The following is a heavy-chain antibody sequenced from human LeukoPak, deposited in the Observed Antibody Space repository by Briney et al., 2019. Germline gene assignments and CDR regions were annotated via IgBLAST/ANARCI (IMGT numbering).Heavy chain of an antibody. V-gene: IGHV4-39*01. D-gene: IGHD3-3*01. CDR3: ARHSYDFWSGYYNDYFDY. J-gene: IGHJ4*02. Sequence: PSETLSLTCTVSGGSISSGGYYWGWIRQPPGKGLEWIGSIYYSGSTYYNPSLKSRVTISVDTSKNQFSLKLSSVTAADTAVYYCARHSYDFWSGYYNDYFDYWGQGTLVTVSS. CDR1: GGSISSGGYY. CDR2: IYYSGST.